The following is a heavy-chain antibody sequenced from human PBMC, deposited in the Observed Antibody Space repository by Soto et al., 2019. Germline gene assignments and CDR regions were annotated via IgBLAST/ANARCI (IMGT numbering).Heavy chain of an antibody. J-gene: IGHJ4*02. V-gene: IGHV1-69*02. CDR1: GDTFTFYS. CDR3: ARSYGSGYRAFDY. D-gene: IGHD3-10*01. CDR2: INPILSMS. Sequence: QVQLVQSGAEVKRPGSSVKVSCKASGDTFTFYSINWVRQAPGLGLEWMGRINPILSMSNYAQRFQGRVTMTADKSTSTAYMELSRLRSEDTAIYYCARSYGSGYRAFDYWGQGALVTVSS.